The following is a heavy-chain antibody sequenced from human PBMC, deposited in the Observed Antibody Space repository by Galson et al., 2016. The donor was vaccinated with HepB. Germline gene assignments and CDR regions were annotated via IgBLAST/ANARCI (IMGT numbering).Heavy chain of an antibody. Sequence: QSGAEVKKPGEPLKISCKNSGYSFTGYWIGWVRQMPGKGSEWMGIIYPGDSDTRYSPSISTAYLQWSSLKASDTAMYYCARHTAWIQLWLSRVSAFDIWGQGTMVTVSA. J-gene: IGHJ3*02. CDR3: ARHTAWIQLWLSRVSAFDI. CDR2: IYPGDSDT. D-gene: IGHD5-18*01. V-gene: IGHV5-51*01. CDR1: GYSFTGYW.